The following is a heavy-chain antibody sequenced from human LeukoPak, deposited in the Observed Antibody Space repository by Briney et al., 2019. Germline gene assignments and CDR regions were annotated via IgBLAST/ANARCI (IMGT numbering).Heavy chain of an antibody. CDR2: INPSGGST. CDR1: GYTFTSYY. CDR3: ARDLTPSVGDYVLDY. J-gene: IGHJ4*02. Sequence: ASVKVSCKASGYTFTSYYMHWVRQAPGQGLEWVGIINPSGGSTSYAQKFQGRVTMTRDTSTSTVYMELSSLRSEDTAVYYCARDLTPSVGDYVLDYWGQGTLVTVSS. V-gene: IGHV1-46*01. D-gene: IGHD4-17*01.